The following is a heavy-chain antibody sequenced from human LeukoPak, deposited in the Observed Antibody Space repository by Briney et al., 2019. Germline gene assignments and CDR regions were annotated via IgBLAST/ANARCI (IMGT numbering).Heavy chain of an antibody. CDR1: GYTFTTFD. V-gene: IGHV1-8*01. J-gene: IGHJ6*03. CDR2: MSPHSGNT. CDR3: ARDVGTGYYYYMDV. Sequence: ASVKVPCKASGYTFTTFDINWVRQAPGQGLEWMGWMSPHSGNTGYAQKFQGRVTMTTDNSITTAYMELSSLRSEDTAVYYCARDVGTGYYYYMDVWGEGTTVTVSS. D-gene: IGHD5-18*01.